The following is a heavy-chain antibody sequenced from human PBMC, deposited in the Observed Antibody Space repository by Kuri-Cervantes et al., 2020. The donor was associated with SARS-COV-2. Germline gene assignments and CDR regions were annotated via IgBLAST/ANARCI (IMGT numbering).Heavy chain of an antibody. J-gene: IGHJ4*02. V-gene: IGHV1-2*04. D-gene: IGHD6-13*01. CDR2: INPNSGGT. CDR1: GGTFSSYA. CDR3: ARDPPASYSRPMYYFDY. Sequence: ASVKVSCKASGGTFSSYAISWVRQAPGQGLEWMGWINPNSGGTNYAQKFQGWVTMTRDTSISTAYMDLSSLRSEDTAVYYCARDPPASYSRPMYYFDYWGQGTLVTVSS.